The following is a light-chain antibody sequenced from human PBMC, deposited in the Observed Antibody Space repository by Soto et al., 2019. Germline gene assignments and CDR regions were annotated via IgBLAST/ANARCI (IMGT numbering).Light chain of an antibody. CDR3: QQYGGSPIT. V-gene: IGKV3-20*01. Sequence: EVVLTESPGTLSLSPGGRASLSCRASQSVSRRLAWYQQRPDQSPRLLISGASMRASGVPVRFIGSGSGTDFTLTITRLEPEDFAVYYCQQYGGSPITFGLVTRLEIK. J-gene: IGKJ5*01. CDR2: GAS. CDR1: QSVSRR.